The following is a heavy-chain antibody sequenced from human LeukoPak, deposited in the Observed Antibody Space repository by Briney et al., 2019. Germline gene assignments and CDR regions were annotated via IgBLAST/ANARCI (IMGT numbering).Heavy chain of an antibody. Sequence: ASVKVSCKATGGTFNSYAISWVRQAPGQGLEWMGGIIPMSDTANYPQKFRGRLTITADIPTSTVYMELSSLRSEDTAVYYCAREDDTGRYMGDDAFDIWGQGTMVTVSS. V-gene: IGHV1-69*06. CDR3: AREDDTGRYMGDDAFDI. D-gene: IGHD1-26*01. J-gene: IGHJ3*02. CDR1: GGTFNSYA. CDR2: IIPMSDTA.